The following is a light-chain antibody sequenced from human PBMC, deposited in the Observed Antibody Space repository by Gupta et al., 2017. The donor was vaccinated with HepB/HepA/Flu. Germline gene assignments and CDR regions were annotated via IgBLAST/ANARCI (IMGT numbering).Light chain of an antibody. CDR3: SADADNSNVL. V-gene: IGLV2-14*03. Sequence: HSALTQSASGAGAPGPSITISCTGTSSDVGGYDYVSWYQQHTAEAHKLMIYDVSKRPAGVASRFSASKSGNAASLTISGLQEEDAADYYYSADADNSNVLFGGGTKLTVL. J-gene: IGLJ2*01. CDR1: SSDVGGYDY. CDR2: DVS.